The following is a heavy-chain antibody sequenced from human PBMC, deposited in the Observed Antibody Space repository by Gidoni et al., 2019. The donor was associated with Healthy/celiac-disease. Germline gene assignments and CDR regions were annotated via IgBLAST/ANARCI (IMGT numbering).Heavy chain of an antibody. CDR1: GFTFSRYS. CDR3: ARGSRSRYGDKSNYFDY. J-gene: IGHJ4*02. CDR2: ISSSSSYI. D-gene: IGHD4-17*01. V-gene: IGHV3-21*01. Sequence: EVQLVESGGGLVKPGGSLRLSCAASGFTFSRYSMNWVRQAPGKGLEWVSSISSSSSYIYYADSVKGRFTISRDNAKNSLYLQMNSLRAEDTAVYYCARGSRSRYGDKSNYFDYWGQGTLVTVSS.